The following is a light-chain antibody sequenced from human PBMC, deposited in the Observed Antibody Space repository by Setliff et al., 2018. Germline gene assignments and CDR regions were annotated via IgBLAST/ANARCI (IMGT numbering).Light chain of an antibody. Sequence: QSALTQPPSASGSPGQSVTISCTGTSGDIDPYNYVSWYQQHPGKAPKLLICEVSKRPSGVPDRLSGSKSGNTAFLTVSGLQAEDEAEYFCGSYEGSNNDVFGSGTKGTVL. CDR3: GSYEGSNNDV. V-gene: IGLV2-8*01. CDR1: SGDIDPYNY. CDR2: EVS. J-gene: IGLJ1*01.